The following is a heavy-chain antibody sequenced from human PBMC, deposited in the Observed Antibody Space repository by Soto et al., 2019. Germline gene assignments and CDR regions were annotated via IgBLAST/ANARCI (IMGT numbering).Heavy chain of an antibody. Sequence: LRLSCAASEFTFSSYWMRWVRQAPGKGLEWVANIKQDGSERYYVDSVKGRFTISRDNAKNSLFLQMNSLRADDTAVYYCASETSSGTSDYWGQGTLVTVSS. J-gene: IGHJ4*02. CDR1: EFTFSSYW. D-gene: IGHD1-26*01. CDR2: IKQDGSER. CDR3: ASETSSGTSDY. V-gene: IGHV3-7*03.